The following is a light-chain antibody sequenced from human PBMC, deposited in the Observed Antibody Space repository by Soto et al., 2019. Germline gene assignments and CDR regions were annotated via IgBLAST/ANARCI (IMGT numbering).Light chain of an antibody. CDR2: AAS. V-gene: IGKV1-39*01. CDR3: QQSYTTPIT. J-gene: IGKJ5*01. CDR1: QSISTY. Sequence: DIQMTQSPSSLSASVGNRVTITCRASQSISTYLNWYQQKPGKAPKLLIYAASSLQSGVPSRFSGSGSGTLFTLTISSLQPEDFATYFCQQSYTTPITFGQGTRLEIK.